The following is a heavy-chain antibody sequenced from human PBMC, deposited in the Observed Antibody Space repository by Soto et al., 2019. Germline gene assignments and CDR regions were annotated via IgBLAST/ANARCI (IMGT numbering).Heavy chain of an antibody. CDR2: VFYSGIS. J-gene: IGHJ4*01. D-gene: IGHD3-10*01. Sequence: QVQLQESGPGLVKASETLSLSCSVSGVSFNDYYWAWLRQPPGKGLEWIGYVFYSGISNHSPSLRSSVTISVDTSKTQFSLQLTSVTAADTAVYYCAGGRSGRPPFDSWGRGTLVSVSA. V-gene: IGHV4-59*01. CDR1: GVSFNDYY. CDR3: AGGRSGRPPFDS.